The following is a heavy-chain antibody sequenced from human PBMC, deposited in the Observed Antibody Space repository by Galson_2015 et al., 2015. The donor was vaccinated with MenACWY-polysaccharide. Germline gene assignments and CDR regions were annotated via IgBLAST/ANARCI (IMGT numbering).Heavy chain of an antibody. CDR2: VDYSGNS. D-gene: IGHD5-18*01. CDR1: GGSIRRTSHY. V-gene: IGHV4-39*07. J-gene: IGHJ4*02. CDR3: VRAGRTDRGVVGYGWGLDY. Sequence: TLSLTCTVSGGSIRRTSHYWGWIRQPPGKGLEWTGTVDYSGNSYYNASLKSRITISIDTSRTQFSLKLTSVTAADTAVYYCVRAGRTDRGVVGYGWGLDYWGQGILVTVSS.